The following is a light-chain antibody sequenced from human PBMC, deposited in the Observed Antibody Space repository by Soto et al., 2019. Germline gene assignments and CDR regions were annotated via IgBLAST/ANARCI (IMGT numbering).Light chain of an antibody. J-gene: IGKJ1*01. CDR2: KAS. CDR1: QTVRNW. V-gene: IGKV1-5*03. Sequence: DIQLTQSPSTLSASVGDRVTITCRASQTVRNWLAWFQQKPGKAPRLLIHKASSLGSGVPSRFSGSGSGTEFTLTISSLQPEDFATYFCQQYSAYWTFGQGTKVEIK. CDR3: QQYSAYWT.